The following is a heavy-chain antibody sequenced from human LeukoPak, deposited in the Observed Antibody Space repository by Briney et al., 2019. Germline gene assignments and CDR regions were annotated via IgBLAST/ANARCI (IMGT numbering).Heavy chain of an antibody. CDR3: TTNDAFDI. V-gene: IGHV3-15*01. Sequence: PGGSLRLSCAASGSTFSSYAMSWVRQAPGKGLEWVGRIKRKADGGPTDYAAPVKGRFTISRDDSKDTLCLQMNSLKTEDTAMYYCTTNDAFDIWGQGTMVTVSS. CDR1: GSTFSSYA. CDR2: IKRKADGGPT. J-gene: IGHJ3*02.